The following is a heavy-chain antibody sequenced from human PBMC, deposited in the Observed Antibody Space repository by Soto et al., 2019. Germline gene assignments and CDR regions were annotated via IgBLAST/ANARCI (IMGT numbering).Heavy chain of an antibody. CDR3: ARVYYYDSSGGSTFDP. J-gene: IGHJ5*02. CDR1: GFTFSSYG. Sequence: GGSLRLSCAASGFTFSSYGMHWVRQAPGKGLEWVAVISYDGSNKYYADSVKGRFTISRDNSKNTLYLQMNSLRAEDTAVYYCARVYYYDSSGGSTFDPWGQGTLVTVSS. V-gene: IGHV3-30*03. CDR2: ISYDGSNK. D-gene: IGHD3-22*01.